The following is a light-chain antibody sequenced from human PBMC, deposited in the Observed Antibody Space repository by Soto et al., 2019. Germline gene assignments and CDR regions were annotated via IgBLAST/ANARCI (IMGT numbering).Light chain of an antibody. J-gene: IGKJ1*01. Sequence: EIVVTQSPATLSVSTGERVTLSCRASQSVSSSLAWYQQRPGQAPRLLIYDTSTRATGIPARFSGSGSGTEFTLIISSLQSEDFAVYYCQQYNNWPPWTFGHGTKVDI. CDR1: QSVSSS. CDR3: QQYNNWPPWT. V-gene: IGKV3-15*01. CDR2: DTS.